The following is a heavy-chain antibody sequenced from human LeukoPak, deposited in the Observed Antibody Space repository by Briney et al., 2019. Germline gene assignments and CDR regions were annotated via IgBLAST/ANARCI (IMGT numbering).Heavy chain of an antibody. V-gene: IGHV4-4*07. Sequence: SETLSPACTVCGGSINGYYWSWIRQPAGKGLEWIGRIYSSGSTKYNPSLKSRVIMSVDTSKNQFSLQLNSVTAADTALSYCAKYTFGSDYFDSWGQGTLVIVSS. CDR3: AKYTFGSDYFDS. CDR2: IYSSGST. CDR1: GGSINGYY. D-gene: IGHD3-10*01. J-gene: IGHJ4*02.